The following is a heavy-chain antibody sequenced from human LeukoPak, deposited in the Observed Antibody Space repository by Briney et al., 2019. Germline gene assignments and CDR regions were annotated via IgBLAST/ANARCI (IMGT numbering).Heavy chain of an antibody. D-gene: IGHD3-9*01. CDR1: GYTVTEVA. J-gene: IGHJ6*04. CDR3: ATVQYTLLPGYLNQMEV. V-gene: IGHV1-24*01. Sequence: ASVEVSCKVSGYTVTEVAIHWVRQTPGEGLEWMGGFHPKDADMIYAQRFQGRVTMTQDTSTDTVYMELSSLRSEDTAIYYCATVQYTLLPGYLNQMEVWGKGTTVTISS. CDR2: FHPKDADM.